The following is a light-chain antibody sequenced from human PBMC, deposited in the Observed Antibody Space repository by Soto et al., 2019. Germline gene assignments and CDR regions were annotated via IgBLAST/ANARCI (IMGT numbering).Light chain of an antibody. J-gene: IGLJ1*01. CDR2: DVS. Sequence: QSVLAQPRSVSGSPGQSDTISCTGPTIDVDSSNYVSWYQQHPGKAPKLMIYDVSERPSGVPDRFSGSKSGSTASLTISGLQAEDEADYYCCSYATTFYVFGSGTKVTVL. V-gene: IGLV2-11*01. CDR3: CSYATTFYV. CDR1: TIDVDSSNY.